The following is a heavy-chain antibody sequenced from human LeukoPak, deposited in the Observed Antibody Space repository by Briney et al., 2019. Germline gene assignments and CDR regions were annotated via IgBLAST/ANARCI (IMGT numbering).Heavy chain of an antibody. CDR1: GGSISSSSYY. CDR3: ASWHDSSGYYGY. Sequence: SETLSLTCTVSGGSISSSSYYWDWIRQPPGKGLEWIGEINHSGSTNYNPSLKSRVTISVDTSKNQFSLKLSSVTAADTAVYYCASWHDSSGYYGYWGQGTLVTVSS. D-gene: IGHD3-22*01. V-gene: IGHV4-39*07. J-gene: IGHJ4*02. CDR2: INHSGST.